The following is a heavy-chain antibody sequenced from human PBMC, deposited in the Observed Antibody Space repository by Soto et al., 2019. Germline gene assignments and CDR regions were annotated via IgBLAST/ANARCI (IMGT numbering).Heavy chain of an antibody. Sequence: SLRLSCVASGFTFSGYGMHWVRQAPGKGLEWVAVIWYDGSNKYYADSVKGRFTISRDNSKNTLYLQMNSLRAEDTAVYYCARDPSGQWLDYWGQGTLVTVSS. D-gene: IGHD6-19*01. CDR3: ARDPSGQWLDY. V-gene: IGHV3-33*01. CDR1: GFTFSGYG. CDR2: IWYDGSNK. J-gene: IGHJ4*02.